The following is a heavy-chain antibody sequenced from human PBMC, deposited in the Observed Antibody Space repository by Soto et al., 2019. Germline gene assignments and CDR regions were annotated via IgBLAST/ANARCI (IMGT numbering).Heavy chain of an antibody. CDR2: IYTGGTT. V-gene: IGHV3-53*01. Sequence: EVQLVESGGGLIQPGGSLRLSCVVSGFTVSSSNYMSCVRQAPGKGLEWVSVIYTGGTTYYADSVKGRFTISRDNSKNTLYLQMNSLRAEDTAVYYCHGYGYWGQGTLVTVSS. CDR3: HGYGY. J-gene: IGHJ4*02. D-gene: IGHD5-12*01. CDR1: GFTVSSSNY.